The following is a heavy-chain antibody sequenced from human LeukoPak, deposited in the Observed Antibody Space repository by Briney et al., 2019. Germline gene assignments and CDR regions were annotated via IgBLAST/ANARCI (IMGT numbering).Heavy chain of an antibody. CDR2: ISGSGGNT. V-gene: IGHV3-23*01. J-gene: IGHJ4*02. D-gene: IGHD6-19*01. CDR1: GFTFSSYA. Sequence: GGSLRLSCAASGFTFSSYAMSWVRQAPGKGLEWVSVISGSGGNTYYADSVKGRFTISRDNSKNTLYLNMNSLRAEDTAAYCCAKEYSSGWGDFDYWGQGTLVTVSS. CDR3: AKEYSSGWGDFDY.